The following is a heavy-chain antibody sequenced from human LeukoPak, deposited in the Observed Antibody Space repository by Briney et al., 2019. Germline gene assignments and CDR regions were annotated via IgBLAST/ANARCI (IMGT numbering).Heavy chain of an antibody. Sequence: SETLSLTRTVSGGSISSGTYYWSWIRQPAGKGLEWIGRIYSSGSTNYNPSLKSRVTISVGTSKNQFSLKLSSVTAADTAVYYCARGGYCGGDCYFYYWGQGTLVTVSS. J-gene: IGHJ4*02. CDR2: IYSSGST. V-gene: IGHV4-61*02. D-gene: IGHD2-21*02. CDR3: ARGGYCGGDCYFYY. CDR1: GGSISSGTYY.